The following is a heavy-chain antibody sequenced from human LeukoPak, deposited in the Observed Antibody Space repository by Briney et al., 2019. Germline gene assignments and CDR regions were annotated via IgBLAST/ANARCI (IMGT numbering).Heavy chain of an antibody. CDR1: GFTVITND. CDR2: LYSDGNT. J-gene: IGHJ4*02. D-gene: IGHD1-14*01. Sequence: PGGSLRLSCAASGFTVITNDMTWVREAPGKALEWVSVLYSDGNTKYADSVQGRLTISRDNSKNTLYLEMNSLSPDDTAVYYCARGVEPLAANTLAYWGQGTLVTVSS. CDR3: ARGVEPLAANTLAY. V-gene: IGHV3-53*01.